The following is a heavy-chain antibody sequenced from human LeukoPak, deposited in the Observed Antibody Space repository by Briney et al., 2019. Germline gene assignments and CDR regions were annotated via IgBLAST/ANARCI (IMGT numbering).Heavy chain of an antibody. D-gene: IGHD1-14*01. CDR2: INPSSGGT. Sequence: EASVKVSCKASGYTFTGYEMHWVRQAPGQGLEWMGWINPSSGGTNYAQKFQGRVTLTRDTSITTAYMELNWLRSDDTAVYHCARGDITLNDTLIRIDLWGQGTLVTVSS. V-gene: IGHV1-2*02. CDR1: GYTFTGYE. CDR3: ARGDITLNDTLIRIDL. J-gene: IGHJ5*02.